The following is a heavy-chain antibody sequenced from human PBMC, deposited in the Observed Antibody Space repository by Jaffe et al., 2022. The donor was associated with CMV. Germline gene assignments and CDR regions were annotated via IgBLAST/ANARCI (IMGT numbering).Heavy chain of an antibody. V-gene: IGHV3-23*01. CDR3: AKDGYQPHGGYYYYYGMDV. CDR1: GFTFSSYA. Sequence: EVQLLESGGGLVQPGGSLRLSCAASGFTFSSYAMSWVRQAPGKGLEWVSAISGSGGSTYYADSVKGRFTISRDNSKNTLYLQMNSLRAEDTAVYYCAKDGYQPHGGYYYYYGMDVWGQGTTVTVSS. CDR2: ISGSGGST. J-gene: IGHJ6*02. D-gene: IGHD2-2*01.